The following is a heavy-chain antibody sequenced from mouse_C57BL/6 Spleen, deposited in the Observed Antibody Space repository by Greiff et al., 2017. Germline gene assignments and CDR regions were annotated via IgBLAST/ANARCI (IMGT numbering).Heavy chain of an antibody. CDR3: AYGSTQYYYAMDY. D-gene: IGHD1-1*01. CDR2: IDPANGNT. J-gene: IGHJ4*01. Sequence: VQLKQSVAELVRPGASVKLSCTASGFNIKNTYMHWVKQRPEQGLEWIGRIDPANGNTKYAPKFQGKATITADKSSNTAYLQLSSLTSEDTAIYYCAYGSTQYYYAMDYWGQGTSVTVSS. V-gene: IGHV14-3*01. CDR1: GFNIKNTY.